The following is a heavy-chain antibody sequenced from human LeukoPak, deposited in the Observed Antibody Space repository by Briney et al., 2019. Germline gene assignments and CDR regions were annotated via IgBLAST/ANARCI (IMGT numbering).Heavy chain of an antibody. V-gene: IGHV4-39*01. CDR3: ARLSGGYSGYDH. D-gene: IGHD5-12*01. CDR2: IYYSGST. CDR1: GGSISSSSYY. Sequence: PSETLSLTCTVSGGSISSSSYYWGWLRQPPGKGLEWIGSIYYSGSTYYNPSLKSRVTISVDTSKNQFSLKLSSVTAADTAVYYCARLSGGYSGYDHWGQGTLVTVSS. J-gene: IGHJ5*02.